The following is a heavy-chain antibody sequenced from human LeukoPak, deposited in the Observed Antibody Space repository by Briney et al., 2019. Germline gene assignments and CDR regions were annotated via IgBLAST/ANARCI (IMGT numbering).Heavy chain of an antibody. CDR3: AASWYGHYYYMDV. J-gene: IGHJ6*03. V-gene: IGHV3-7*03. CDR1: GFTFSSFW. Sequence: GGSLRLSCAASGFTFSSFWMSWVRQAPGKGLEWVANINQGGSEKYYVDSVKGRFTISRDNAKNSLYLQMNSLRAEDTAVYYCAASWYGHYYYMDVWGKGTTVTISS. D-gene: IGHD6-13*01. CDR2: INQGGSEK.